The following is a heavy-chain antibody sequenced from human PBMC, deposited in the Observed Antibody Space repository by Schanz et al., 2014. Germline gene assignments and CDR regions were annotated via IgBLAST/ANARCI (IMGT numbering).Heavy chain of an antibody. CDR1: GFTFSSYA. CDR2: ISGSGGST. CDR3: ARGTDWNLHY. D-gene: IGHD1-1*01. Sequence: EVQLLDSGGGLVQPGGSLRLSCAASGFTFSSYAMSWVRQAPGKGLEWVSGISGSGGSTYYADSVKGRFTISRDNSKNTLYLQMNSLRAGDTAVYYCARGTDWNLHYWGQGALVTVSS. V-gene: IGHV3-23*01. J-gene: IGHJ4*02.